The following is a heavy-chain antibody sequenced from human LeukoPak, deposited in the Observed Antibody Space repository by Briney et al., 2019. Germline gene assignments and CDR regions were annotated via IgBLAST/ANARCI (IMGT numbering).Heavy chain of an antibody. CDR3: AKGDAWLQYGN. J-gene: IGHJ4*02. CDR1: GSTFSSHG. D-gene: IGHD5-24*01. V-gene: IGHV3-23*01. Sequence: GGSLRLSCAASGSTFSSHGMNWVRQAPGKGLEWVSGISPNGVITYYADSVKGRFTISRDNSKGTVYLQMNSLRPEDTAVYYCAKGDAWLQYGNWGRGTLVTVSS. CDR2: ISPNGVIT.